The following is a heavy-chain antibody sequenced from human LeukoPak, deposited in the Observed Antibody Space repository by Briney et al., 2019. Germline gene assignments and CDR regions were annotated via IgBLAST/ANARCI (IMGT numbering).Heavy chain of an antibody. V-gene: IGHV1-2*02. D-gene: IGHD3-3*01. CDR1: GYTFTGYY. Sequence: GASVKISCKASGYTFTGYYMHWVRQAPGQGLEWMGWINPNSGGTNYAQKFQGRVTMTRDTSISTAYMELSRLRSDDTAVYYCARGAGDFWSGSNRYYYYYYMDVWGKGTTVTVSS. J-gene: IGHJ6*03. CDR3: ARGAGDFWSGSNRYYYYYYMDV. CDR2: INPNSGGT.